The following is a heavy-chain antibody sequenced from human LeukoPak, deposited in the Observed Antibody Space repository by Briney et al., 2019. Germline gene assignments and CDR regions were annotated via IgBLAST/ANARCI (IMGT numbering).Heavy chain of an antibody. CDR1: GYTFAGYY. Sequence: GASVKVSCKASGYTFAGYYMHWVRQAPGQGLEWMGWINPNSGGTNYAQKFQGRVTMTRDTSISTAYMELRSLRSDDTAVYYCARVPTKYLRRDGYNNDYWGQGTLVTVSS. CDR3: ARVPTKYLRRDGYNNDY. D-gene: IGHD5-24*01. V-gene: IGHV1-2*02. J-gene: IGHJ4*02. CDR2: INPNSGGT.